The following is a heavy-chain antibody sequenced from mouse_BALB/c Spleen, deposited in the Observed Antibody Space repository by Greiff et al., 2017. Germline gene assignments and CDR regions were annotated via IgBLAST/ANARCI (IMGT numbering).Heavy chain of an antibody. J-gene: IGHJ4*01. CDR1: GFTFSNYW. CDR2: IRLKSNNYAT. CDR3: TRLYYGSSMDY. D-gene: IGHD1-1*01. V-gene: IGHV6-6*02. Sequence: EVKLMESGGGLVQPGGSMKLSCVASGFTFSNYWMNWVRQSPEKGLEWVAEIRLKSNNYATHYAESVKGRFTISRDDSKSSVYLQMNNLRAEDTGIYYCTRLYYGSSMDYWGQGTSVTVSS.